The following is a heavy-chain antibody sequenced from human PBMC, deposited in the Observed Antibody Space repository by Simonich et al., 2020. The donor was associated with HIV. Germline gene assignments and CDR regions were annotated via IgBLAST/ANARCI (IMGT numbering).Heavy chain of an antibody. J-gene: IGHJ4*02. V-gene: IGHV4-34*01. CDR3: ARGFYQRLYYFDY. CDR2: INHSGST. CDR1: GGSFSGYY. D-gene: IGHD2-2*01. Sequence: QVQLQQWGAGLLKPSETLSLTCAVYGGSFSGYYWSWIRPPPGQGLEWIGEINHSGSTNYNPSLKSRVTISVDTSKNQFSLKLSSVTAADTAVYYCARGFYQRLYYFDYWGQGTLVTVSS.